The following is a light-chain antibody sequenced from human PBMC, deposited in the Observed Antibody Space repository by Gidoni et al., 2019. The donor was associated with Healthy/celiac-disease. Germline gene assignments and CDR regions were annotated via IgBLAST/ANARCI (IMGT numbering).Light chain of an antibody. CDR1: QDISNY. Sequence: DIQMTQSPSSLSASVGDRVTITCQASQDISNYLNWYQQKPGKAPKLLIYDASNLETGVPSRFSGSGSGTDFTFTISSLQPEDIATYYCQQYDNRSPLTFGGGTKVEIK. J-gene: IGKJ4*01. CDR2: DAS. V-gene: IGKV1-33*01. CDR3: QQYDNRSPLT.